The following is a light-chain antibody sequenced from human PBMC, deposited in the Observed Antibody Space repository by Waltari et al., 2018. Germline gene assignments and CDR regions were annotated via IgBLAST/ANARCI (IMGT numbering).Light chain of an antibody. Sequence: QSVLTQPPTASGTPGQEVTISCSGSTSNIGSNDVYWYQQFPGMAPKLLIARNDQRSHVVPDRFSGAMSGTSSSLAISWLRSEDEADYYCAAWDDSLVVFGGGTKLTVL. CDR3: AAWDDSLVV. V-gene: IGLV1-47*01. CDR1: TSNIGSND. CDR2: RND. J-gene: IGLJ2*01.